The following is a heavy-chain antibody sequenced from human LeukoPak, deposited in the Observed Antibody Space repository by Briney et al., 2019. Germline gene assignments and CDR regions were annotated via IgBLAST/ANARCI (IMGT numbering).Heavy chain of an antibody. CDR3: AWDCSSTSCRDGGYFDY. V-gene: IGHV1-46*01. J-gene: IGHJ4*02. CDR1: GYTFTSYY. D-gene: IGHD2-2*01. CDR2: INPSGGST. Sequence: ASVKVSCKASGYTFTSYYMHWVRQAPGQGLEWMGIINPSGGSTSYAQKFQGRVTMTRDTSTSTVYMELSSLRSEDTAVYYCAWDCSSTSCRDGGYFDYWGQGTLVTVSS.